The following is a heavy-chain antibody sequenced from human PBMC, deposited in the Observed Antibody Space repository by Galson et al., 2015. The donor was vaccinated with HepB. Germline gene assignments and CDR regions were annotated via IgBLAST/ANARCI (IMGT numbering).Heavy chain of an antibody. J-gene: IGHJ4*02. CDR3: AKDRFSMSSVAIRRPGILDF. Sequence: SLRLSCAASGFTFNSYAMHWVRQAPGKGLEWLALISFDGSETYYADSVKGRFSISRDRRRNTLFLHMSSLRGDDTALYFCAKDRFSMSSVAIRRPGILDFWGRGTLVTVSS. V-gene: IGHV3-30*18. CDR1: GFTFNSYA. D-gene: IGHD1-14*01. CDR2: ISFDGSET.